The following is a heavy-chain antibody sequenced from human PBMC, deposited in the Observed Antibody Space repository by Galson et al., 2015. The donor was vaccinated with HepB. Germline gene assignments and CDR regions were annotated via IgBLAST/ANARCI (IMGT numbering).Heavy chain of an antibody. V-gene: IGHV3-23*01. J-gene: IGHJ6*02. D-gene: IGHD6-19*01. CDR3: AKDSAVAGVWTPWGTRGVDVNGMDV. CDR1: GFTFSSYA. Sequence: SLRLSCAASGFTFSSYAMSWVRQAPGKGLEWVSAISGSGGSTYYADSVKGRFTISRDNSKNTLYLQINSLRAEDMAVYYCAKDSAVAGVWTPWGTRGVDVNGMDVWGQGTTVTVSS. CDR2: ISGSGGST.